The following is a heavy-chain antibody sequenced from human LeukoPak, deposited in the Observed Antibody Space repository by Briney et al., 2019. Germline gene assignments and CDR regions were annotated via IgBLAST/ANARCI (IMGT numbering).Heavy chain of an antibody. CDR2: IIPIFGTA. CDR3: ARGWDSSGQMPFLY. J-gene: IGHJ4*02. V-gene: IGHV1-69*13. Sequence: SVKVSCKASGGTFSSYSISWVRQAPGQGLEWMGGIIPIFGTANYAQKFQGRVTITADVSTSTAYVELSSLRSEDTAVYYCARGWDSSGQMPFLYWGQGTLVTVSS. D-gene: IGHD3-22*01. CDR1: GGTFSSYS.